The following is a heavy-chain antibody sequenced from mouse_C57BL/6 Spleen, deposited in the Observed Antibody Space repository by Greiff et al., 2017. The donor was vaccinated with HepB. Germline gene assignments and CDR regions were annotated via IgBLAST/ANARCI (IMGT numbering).Heavy chain of an antibody. D-gene: IGHD1-1*01. Sequence: VQLQQPGPELVKPGASVKISCKASGYSFTGYYMNWVKQSPEKSLEWIGEINPSTGGTTYNQKFKAKATLTVDKSSSTAYMQLKSLTSEDSAVYYCARDYGSSLDYWGQGTTLTVSS. CDR2: INPSTGGT. CDR1: GYSFTGYY. J-gene: IGHJ2*01. CDR3: ARDYGSSLDY. V-gene: IGHV1-42*01.